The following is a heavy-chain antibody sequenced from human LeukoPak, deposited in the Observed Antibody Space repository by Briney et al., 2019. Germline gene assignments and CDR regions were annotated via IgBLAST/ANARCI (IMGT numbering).Heavy chain of an antibody. CDR3: ARGVQPLPEYYYGSGPHAFDI. CDR2: INPNSGGT. CDR1: GYTFTGYY. V-gene: IGHV1-2*02. J-gene: IGHJ3*02. D-gene: IGHD3-10*01. Sequence: ASVKVSCKASGYTFTGYYMHWVRQAPGQGLEWMGWINPNSGGTNYAQKFQGRATRTRDTSINTAYMGLSRLRSHDTAVYYCARGVQPLPEYYYGSGPHAFDIWGQGTMVTVSS.